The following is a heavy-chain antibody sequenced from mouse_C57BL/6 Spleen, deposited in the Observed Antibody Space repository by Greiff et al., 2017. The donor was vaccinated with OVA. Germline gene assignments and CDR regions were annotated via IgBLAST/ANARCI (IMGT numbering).Heavy chain of an antibody. CDR3: ASWGDYGPSWFSC. V-gene: IGHV5-9*01. D-gene: IGHD2-13*01. CDR1: GFTFSGYA. J-gene: IGHJ3*01. CDR2: ISGGGGNT. Sequence: EVQGVESGGGLVKPGGSLKLSCAASGFTFSGYAMSWVRQTPEKRLEWVATISGGGGNTYYPYRVMVRFTHATDNAKKTLYRQLSSLRSDYTALSYCASWGDYGPSWFSCWGQGALVTVST.